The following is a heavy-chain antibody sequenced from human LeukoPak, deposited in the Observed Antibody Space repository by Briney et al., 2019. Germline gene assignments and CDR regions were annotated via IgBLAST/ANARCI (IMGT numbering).Heavy chain of an antibody. CDR2: ISSSSTI. J-gene: IGHJ1*01. CDR3: AREVVPAAIGYFQH. V-gene: IGHV3-48*02. Sequence: PGGSLRLSCAASGFTFSSYSMNWVRQAPGTGLEWVSYISSSSTIYYADSVKGRFTISRDNAKNSLYLQMNSLRDEDTAVYYCAREVVPAAIGYFQHWGQGTLVTVSS. CDR1: GFTFSSYS. D-gene: IGHD2-2*01.